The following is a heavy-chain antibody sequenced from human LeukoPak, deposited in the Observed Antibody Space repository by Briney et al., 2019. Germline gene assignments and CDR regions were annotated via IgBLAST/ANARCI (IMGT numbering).Heavy chain of an antibody. V-gene: IGHV5-51*01. CDR3: ARHQIVGATRSPFDY. Sequence: GESLKISCKGSGYSFTTYWIGWVRQMPGKGLEWMGIIYPGDSDTRYSPSFQGQVTTSADKSISTAYLQWSGLKASDTAMYYCARHQIVGATRSPFDYWGQGTLVTVSS. CDR1: GYSFTTYW. D-gene: IGHD1-26*01. J-gene: IGHJ4*02. CDR2: IYPGDSDT.